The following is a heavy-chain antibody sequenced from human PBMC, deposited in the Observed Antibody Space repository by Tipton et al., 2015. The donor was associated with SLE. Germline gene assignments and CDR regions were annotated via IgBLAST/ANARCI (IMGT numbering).Heavy chain of an antibody. V-gene: IGHV4-59*12. CDR3: ARVGGYGSSLDY. D-gene: IGHD5-12*01. CDR1: GGSISSYY. Sequence: TLSLTCTVSGGSISSYYWSWIRQPPGKGLEWIGYIYYSGSTNYNPSLKSRVTISVDTSKNQFSLKLSSVTAADTAVYYCARVGGYGSSLDYWGQGTLVTVSS. CDR2: IYYSGST. J-gene: IGHJ4*02.